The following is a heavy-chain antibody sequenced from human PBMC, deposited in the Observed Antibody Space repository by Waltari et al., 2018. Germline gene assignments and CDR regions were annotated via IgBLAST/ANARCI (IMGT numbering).Heavy chain of an antibody. V-gene: IGHV1-18*01. CDR1: GYMFSNYG. CDR3: TRPRGPGPRGPGGLYWYFDL. CDR2: ITTYTGNT. J-gene: IGHJ2*01. Sequence: QVQLVQSGAEVKRPGASVQVSCQASGYMFSNYGLGWVRQAPGQGLEWMGWITTYTGNTNLAQKFQGRVTMTADTSTNTAYMELTSLRSDDTAVYYCTRPRGPGPRGPGGLYWYFDLWGRGTLVTVSS. D-gene: IGHD3-10*01.